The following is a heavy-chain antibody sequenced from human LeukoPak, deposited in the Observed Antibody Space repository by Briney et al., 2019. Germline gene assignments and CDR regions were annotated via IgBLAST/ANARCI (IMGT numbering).Heavy chain of an antibody. Sequence: GGSLRLSCAASGFTFSSYSMIWVRQAPGKGLEWVSSISSSSRYIYYGDSVKGRFTISRDNAKNSLCLQMNSLRAEDTAVYYCARDVHYDSSGYYFRNDAFDIWGQGTMVTVSS. V-gene: IGHV3-21*01. CDR1: GFTFSSYS. CDR2: ISSSSRYI. CDR3: ARDVHYDSSGYYFRNDAFDI. D-gene: IGHD3-22*01. J-gene: IGHJ3*02.